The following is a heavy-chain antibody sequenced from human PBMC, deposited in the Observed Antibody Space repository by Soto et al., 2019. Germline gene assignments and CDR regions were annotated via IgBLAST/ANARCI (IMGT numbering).Heavy chain of an antibody. CDR1: GDSFTTYW. CDR2: IYPRDSIT. V-gene: IGHV5-51*01. D-gene: IGHD3-22*01. CDR3: ASQPYYYESTSGYYS. J-gene: IGHJ4*02. Sequence: PGESLKISCKGSGDSFTTYWIGWVRQMPGKGLEWVGIIYPRDSITRYSPSFQGLVTISADKSISTAYLQWNSLKASDTTMYYCASQPYYYESTSGYYSWGQGTLLTVSS.